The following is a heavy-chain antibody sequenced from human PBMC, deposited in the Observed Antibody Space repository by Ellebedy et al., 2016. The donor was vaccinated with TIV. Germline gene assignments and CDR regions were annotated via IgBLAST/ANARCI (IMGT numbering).Heavy chain of an antibody. Sequence: GESLKISCAASGFTFSSYWMHWVRQAPGKGLVWVSRINSDGSSTSYADSVKGRFTISRDNSKNTLYLQMNSLRAEDTAVYYCAKDLIRSIAMVPQGYFQHWGQGTLVTVSS. CDR1: GFTFSSYW. CDR3: AKDLIRSIAMVPQGYFQH. J-gene: IGHJ1*01. D-gene: IGHD5-18*01. V-gene: IGHV3-74*01. CDR2: INSDGSST.